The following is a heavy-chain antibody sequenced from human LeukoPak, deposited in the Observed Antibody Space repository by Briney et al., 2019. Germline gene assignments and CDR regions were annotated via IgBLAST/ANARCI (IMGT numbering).Heavy chain of an antibody. D-gene: IGHD3-10*01. Sequence: GRTLRGYCAASGGTLSGDSMNWVRQAPWKGLQWVSAISSSSSYIYYADSVKGRFTISRDNAKNSLYLQMNSLRVEDTAVYYCTRSGRYFDYWGQGTLVTVSS. V-gene: IGHV3-21*01. CDR3: TRSGRYFDY. CDR2: ISSSSSYI. J-gene: IGHJ4*02. CDR1: GGTLSGDS.